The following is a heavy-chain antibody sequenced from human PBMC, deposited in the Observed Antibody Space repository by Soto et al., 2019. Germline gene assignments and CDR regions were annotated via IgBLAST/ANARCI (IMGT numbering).Heavy chain of an antibody. CDR2: KWYDGRNT. V-gene: IGHV3-33*01. CDR3: ARDWLSRTVDY. J-gene: IGHJ4*02. Sequence: QVQLVESGGGVVQPGRSLRLSCAASGFTFSSYGMHWVRQAPGKGLEWVAVKWYDGRNTYYADSVKGRFTISRDDSKNTLYLQMNSLRVEDTVVYYCARDWLSRTVDYWGQGTLVTVSS. D-gene: IGHD5-12*01. CDR1: GFTFSSYG.